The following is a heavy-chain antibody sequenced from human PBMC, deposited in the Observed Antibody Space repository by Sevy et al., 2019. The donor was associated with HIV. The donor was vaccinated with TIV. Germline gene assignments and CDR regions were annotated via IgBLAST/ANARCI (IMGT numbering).Heavy chain of an antibody. CDR2: ISGSGGST. Sequence: GGSLRLSCAASGFSFSSYAMSWVRQAPAKGLEWVSGISGSGGSTYYADSVKGRFTISRDNSKNTLYLQMNSLRAEDTALYYCAKDIDSSGYYYFDYWGQGTLVTVSS. V-gene: IGHV3-23*01. J-gene: IGHJ4*02. CDR1: GFSFSSYA. D-gene: IGHD6-19*01. CDR3: AKDIDSSGYYYFDY.